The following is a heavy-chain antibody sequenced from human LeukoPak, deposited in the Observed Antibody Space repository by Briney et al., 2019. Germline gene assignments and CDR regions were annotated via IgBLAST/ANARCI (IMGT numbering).Heavy chain of an antibody. D-gene: IGHD6-13*01. CDR3: ARGFLGRAGTLFDAFDI. V-gene: IGHV3-53*01. CDR2: IYSSGST. CDR1: GFTVSSNY. J-gene: IGHJ3*02. Sequence: GESLRLSCAASGFTVSSNYMSWVRQAPGKGLEWVSVIYSSGSTYYADSVKGRFTISRDNSKNTLYLQMNSLRAEDTAVYYCARGFLGRAGTLFDAFDIWGQGTMVTVSS.